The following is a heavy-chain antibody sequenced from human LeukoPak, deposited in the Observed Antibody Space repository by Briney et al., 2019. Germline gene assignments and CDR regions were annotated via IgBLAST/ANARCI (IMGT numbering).Heavy chain of an antibody. D-gene: IGHD3-10*01. CDR3: ARELWFGELLYDY. V-gene: IGHV3-73*01. Sequence: GGSLRLSCAASGFTFSGSAMHWVRQASGKGLEWVGRIRSKANSYATAYAASVKGRFTISRDDSKNTAYLQMNSLKTEDTAVYYCARELWFGELLYDYWGQGTPVTVSS. CDR1: GFTFSGSA. J-gene: IGHJ4*02. CDR2: IRSKANSYAT.